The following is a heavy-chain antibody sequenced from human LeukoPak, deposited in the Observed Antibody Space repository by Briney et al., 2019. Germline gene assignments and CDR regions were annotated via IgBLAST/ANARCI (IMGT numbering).Heavy chain of an antibody. CDR1: GGTFSSYA. CDR3: ARRAPIFGVVIQYYFDY. D-gene: IGHD3-3*01. Sequence: SVKVSCRASGGTFSSYAISWVRQAPGQGLEWMGGIIPIFGTANYAQKFQGRVTITTDESTSAAYMELSSLRSEDTAVYYCARRAPIFGVVIQYYFDYWGQGTLVTVSS. V-gene: IGHV1-69*05. J-gene: IGHJ4*02. CDR2: IIPIFGTA.